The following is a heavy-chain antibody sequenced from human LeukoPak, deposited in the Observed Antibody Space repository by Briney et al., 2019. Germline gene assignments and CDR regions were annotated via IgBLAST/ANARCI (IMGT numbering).Heavy chain of an antibody. CDR1: GFTFSNYG. CDR3: AKDSGGNQFSYCMDV. D-gene: IGHD4-23*01. CDR2: IWYDGSNK. V-gene: IGHV3-30*02. Sequence: PGGSLRLSCAASGFTFSNYGIHWVRQAPGKGLEWVAFIWYDGSNKYYADSVKGRFTISRDNSKNTLYLQMNSLRAEDTAVYYCAKDSGGNQFSYCMDVWGKGTTVTVSS. J-gene: IGHJ6*03.